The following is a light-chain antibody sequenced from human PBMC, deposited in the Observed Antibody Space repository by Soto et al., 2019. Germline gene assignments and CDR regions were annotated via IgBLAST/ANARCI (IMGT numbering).Light chain of an antibody. Sequence: QSVLTQSPSASASLRTSVKLTCTLSSGHSNYAIAWHQVQPEKGPRYLMKVNSDGSHTKGDGIPDRFSGSSSGAERYLTISSLQSEDEADYYCQSWTIDFGWVFGGGTQLTVL. J-gene: IGLJ3*02. CDR1: SGHSNYA. V-gene: IGLV4-69*01. CDR2: VNSDGSH. CDR3: QSWTIDFGWV.